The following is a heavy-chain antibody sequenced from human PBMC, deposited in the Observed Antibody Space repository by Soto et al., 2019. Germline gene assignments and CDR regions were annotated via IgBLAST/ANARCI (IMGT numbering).Heavy chain of an antibody. CDR1: GGTFSSYT. J-gene: IGHJ6*02. V-gene: IGHV1-69*13. CDR3: ARTMHYDFWSGYSFGMDV. CDR2: IIPIFGTA. D-gene: IGHD3-3*01. Sequence: SVKVSCKASGGTFSSYTISWVRQAPGQGLEWMGGIIPIFGTANYAQKFQGRVTITADESTSTAYMELSSLRSEDTAVYYCARTMHYDFWSGYSFGMDVWGQGTTVTVSS.